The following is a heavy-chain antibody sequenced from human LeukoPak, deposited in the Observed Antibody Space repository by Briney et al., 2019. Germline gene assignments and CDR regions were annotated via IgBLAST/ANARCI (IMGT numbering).Heavy chain of an antibody. D-gene: IGHD4-17*01. Sequence: SVKVSCKASGCTFSSYAISWVRQAPGQGLEWMGRIIPIFGTANYAQKFQGRVTITTDESTSTAYMELSSLRSEDTAVYYCARSLTTVTTAWFDPWGQGTLVTVSS. J-gene: IGHJ5*02. CDR3: ARSLTTVTTAWFDP. V-gene: IGHV1-69*05. CDR2: IIPIFGTA. CDR1: GCTFSSYA.